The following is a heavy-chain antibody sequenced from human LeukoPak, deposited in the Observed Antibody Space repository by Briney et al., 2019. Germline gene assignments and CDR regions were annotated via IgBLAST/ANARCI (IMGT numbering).Heavy chain of an antibody. J-gene: IGHJ6*02. CDR3: ARYYGSGSYVSGYYYYYGMGV. V-gene: IGHV4-59*01. CDR1: GGSISSYY. D-gene: IGHD3-10*01. CDR2: IYYSGST. Sequence: SETLSLTCTVSGGSISSYYWSWIRQPPGKGLEWIGYIYYSGSTNYNPSLKSRVTISVDTSKNQFSLKLSSVTAADTAVYYCARYYGSGSYVSGYYYYYGMGVWGQGTTVTVSS.